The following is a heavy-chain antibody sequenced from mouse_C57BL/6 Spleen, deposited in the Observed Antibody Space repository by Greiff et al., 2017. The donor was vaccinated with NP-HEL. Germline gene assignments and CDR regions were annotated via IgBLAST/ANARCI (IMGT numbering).Heavy chain of an antibody. Sequence: EVQLQQSGPELVKPGASVKISCKASGYTFTDYYMNWVKQSHGKSLEWIGDINPNNGGTSYNQKFKGKATLTVDKSSSTAYMELRSLTSEDSAVYYGARGDGYDLYAMDYWGQGTSVTVSS. CDR2: INPNNGGT. CDR1: GYTFTDYY. D-gene: IGHD2-2*01. J-gene: IGHJ4*01. CDR3: ARGDGYDLYAMDY. V-gene: IGHV1-26*01.